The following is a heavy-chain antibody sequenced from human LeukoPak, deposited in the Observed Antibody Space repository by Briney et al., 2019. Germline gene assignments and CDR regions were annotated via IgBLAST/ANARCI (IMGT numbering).Heavy chain of an antibody. V-gene: IGHV3-66*01. CDR3: ATSYVWGSYRFASYGMDV. CDR1: GSTVSSNY. J-gene: IGHJ6*02. D-gene: IGHD3-16*02. CDR2: IYSGGST. Sequence: GGSLRLSCAASGSTVSSNYMSWVRQAPGKGLEWVSVIYSGGSTYYADSVKGRFTISRDNSKNTLYLQMNSLRAEDTAVYYCATSYVWGSYRFASYGMDVWGQGTTVTVSS.